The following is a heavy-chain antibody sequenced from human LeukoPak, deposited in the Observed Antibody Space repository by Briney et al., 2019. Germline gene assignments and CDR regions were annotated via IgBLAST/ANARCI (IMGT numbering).Heavy chain of an antibody. V-gene: IGHV3-7*01. CDR3: ARSPRGAFDI. CDR1: AFIFSGHW. J-gene: IGHJ3*02. Sequence: GGSLRLSCEGSAFIFSGHWMNWVRQTPGKGLEWVASIKEDGSERQYVDSVKGRFSISRDNTKGSLFLQLNSLRAEDTAAYYCARSPRGAFDIWGQGTMVTVSS. CDR2: IKEDGSER. D-gene: IGHD3-10*01.